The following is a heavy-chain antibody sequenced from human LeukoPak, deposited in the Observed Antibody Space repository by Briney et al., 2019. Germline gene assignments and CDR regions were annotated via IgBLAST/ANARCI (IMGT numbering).Heavy chain of an antibody. J-gene: IGHJ4*02. CDR1: GGTFSSYA. D-gene: IGHD3-22*01. CDR2: IIPILGIA. CDR3: ARAITMIVVVPPDY. Sequence: SMKVSCKASGGTFSSYAISWVRQAPGQGLEWMGRIIPILGIANYAQKFQGRVTITADKSTSTAYMELSSLRSEDTAVYYCARAITMIVVVPPDYWGRGTLVTVSS. V-gene: IGHV1-69*04.